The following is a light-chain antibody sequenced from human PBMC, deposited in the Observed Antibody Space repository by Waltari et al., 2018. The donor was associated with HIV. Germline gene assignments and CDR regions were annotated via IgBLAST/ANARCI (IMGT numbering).Light chain of an antibody. CDR1: ALTKYY. V-gene: IGLV3-27*01. J-gene: IGLJ3*02. CDR3: FSAADDNLRV. CDR2: KNT. Sequence: SYELTQPSSVSVSPGQTARITCSGDALTKYYARWYQQKPGQAPVLGIYKNTGRPSGIPGRFSGSRSGTTVTLTISGAQVGDEADYYCFSAADDNLRVFGGGTKLTVL.